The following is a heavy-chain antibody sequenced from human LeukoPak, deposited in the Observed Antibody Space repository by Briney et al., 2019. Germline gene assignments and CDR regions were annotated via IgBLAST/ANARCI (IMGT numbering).Heavy chain of an antibody. V-gene: IGHV1-2*02. D-gene: IGHD3-22*01. CDR2: INPNSGGT. CDR1: GYTFTGCY. Sequence: ASVKVSCKASGYTFTGCYMHWVRQAPGQELEWMGWINPNSGGTNYAQKFQGRVTMTRDTSISTAYMELSRLRSDDTAVYYCARELYYDSSGYGLIGYWGQGTLVTVSS. CDR3: ARELYYDSSGYGLIGY. J-gene: IGHJ4*02.